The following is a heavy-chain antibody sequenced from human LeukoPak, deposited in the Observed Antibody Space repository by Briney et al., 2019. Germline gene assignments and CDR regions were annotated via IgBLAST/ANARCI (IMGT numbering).Heavy chain of an antibody. CDR3: ARGSSSSWMRNAFDI. CDR1: GYTFTSYG. D-gene: IGHD6-13*01. V-gene: IGHV1-18*01. Sequence: ASVKVSCKASGYTFTSYGISWVRQAPGQGLEWMGWISAYDGNTNYAQKLQGRVTMTTDTSTSTAYMELRSLRSDDTAVYYCARGSSSSWMRNAFDIWGQGTMVTVSS. CDR2: ISAYDGNT. J-gene: IGHJ3*02.